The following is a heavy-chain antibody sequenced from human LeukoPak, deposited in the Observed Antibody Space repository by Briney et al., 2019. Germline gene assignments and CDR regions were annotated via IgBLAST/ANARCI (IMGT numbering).Heavy chain of an antibody. CDR1: GYSFTSYW. J-gene: IGHJ4*02. D-gene: IGHD2-15*01. V-gene: IGHV5-51*01. Sequence: GESLKISCKGSGYSFTSYWIGWVRQMPGKGLEWMGIIYPGDSDTRYSPSFQGQVTISADKSISTAYLQWSSLKASDTAMYYCARRLADFSGGSCYGTRYYFDYWGQGTLVTVSS. CDR2: IYPGDSDT. CDR3: ARRLADFSGGSCYGTRYYFDY.